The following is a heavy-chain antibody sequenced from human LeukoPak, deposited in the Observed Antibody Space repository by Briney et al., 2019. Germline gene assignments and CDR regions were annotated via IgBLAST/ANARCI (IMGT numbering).Heavy chain of an antibody. CDR2: INHSGST. CDR3: ARGRIVVVPAAPTRYGRYWFGP. V-gene: IGHV4-34*01. D-gene: IGHD2-2*01. CDR1: GGSFSGYY. J-gene: IGHJ5*02. Sequence: SETLSLTCAVYGGSFSGYYWSWIRQPPGKGLEWIGKINHSGSTNYNPSLKSRVTISVDTSKNQFSLKLSSVTAADTAVYYCARGRIVVVPAAPTRYGRYWFGPWGQGTLVTVSS.